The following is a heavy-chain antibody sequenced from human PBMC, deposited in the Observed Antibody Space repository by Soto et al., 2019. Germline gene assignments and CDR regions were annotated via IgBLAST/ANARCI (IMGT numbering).Heavy chain of an antibody. D-gene: IGHD3-22*01. V-gene: IGHV1-69*01. CDR1: GGTFSSYA. J-gene: IGHJ3*02. CDR3: AREHTYYYDSSGYSSDAFDI. CDR2: IIPIFGTA. Sequence: QVQLVQSGAEVKKPGSSVKVSCKASGGTFSSYAISWVRQAPGQGLEWMGGIIPIFGTANYAQKFQSRVTSTADESTSTAYMELSSLRSEDTAVYYCAREHTYYYDSSGYSSDAFDIWGQGTMVTVSS.